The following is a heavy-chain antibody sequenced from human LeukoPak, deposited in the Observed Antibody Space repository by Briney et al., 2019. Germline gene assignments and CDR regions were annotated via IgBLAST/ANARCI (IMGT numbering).Heavy chain of an antibody. D-gene: IGHD6-19*01. CDR2: INPKSGGT. J-gene: IGHJ4*02. CDR1: GYTFTGYC. CDR3: ARDLGISGWYAPPLGYFDY. Sequence: ASVKVSCKASGYTFTGYCMHWVRQAPGQGLEWMGWINPKSGGTNYAQKFQGRVTMTRDTSISTTYIELSRLRSDDTAVYYCARDLGISGWYAPPLGYFDYWGQGTLVTVSS. V-gene: IGHV1-2*02.